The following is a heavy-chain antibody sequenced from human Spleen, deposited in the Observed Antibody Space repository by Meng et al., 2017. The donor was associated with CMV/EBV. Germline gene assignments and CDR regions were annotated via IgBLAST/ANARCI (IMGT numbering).Heavy chain of an antibody. CDR2: IIHSGGT. CDR1: GGSFSGYY. V-gene: IGHV4-34*01. CDR3: ARGRGLGDY. J-gene: IGHJ4*02. Sequence: GSLRLSCGVYGGSFSGYYWSWIRQSPGKGLEWIGEIIHSGGTNYNPSLKSRVTISVDTSKKQISLKLSSVTAADTAVYYCARGRGLGDYWGQGTLVTVSS. D-gene: IGHD3-16*01.